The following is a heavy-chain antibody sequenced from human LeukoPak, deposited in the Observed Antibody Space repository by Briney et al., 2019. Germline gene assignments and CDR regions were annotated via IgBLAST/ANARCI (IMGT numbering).Heavy chain of an antibody. V-gene: IGHV3-23*01. CDR2: ISGSGGST. D-gene: IGHD3-22*01. CDR1: GFTFSSYA. Sequence: GGSLRLSCAASGFTFSSYAMSWVRQAPGKGLEWVSGISGSGGSTYYADSVKGRFTISRDNAKNSLYLQMNSLRAEDTAVYYCARDYYDSSGLPEYWGQGTLVTVSS. J-gene: IGHJ4*02. CDR3: ARDYYDSSGLPEY.